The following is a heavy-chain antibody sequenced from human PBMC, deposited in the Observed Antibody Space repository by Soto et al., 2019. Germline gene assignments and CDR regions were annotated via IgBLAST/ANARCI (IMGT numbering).Heavy chain of an antibody. CDR2: VYYSGST. CDR3: ARGSGGAYYYGMDV. CDR1: GGSISTYY. V-gene: IGHV4-59*01. J-gene: IGHJ6*02. Sequence: QVQLQESGPGLVKPSETLSLTCTVSGGSISTYYWSWIRQPPGKGLEWIGYVYYSGSTNYNPSLKSRVTLSVDTSKNQFSLKLRSVTAADTAVYYCARGSGGAYYYGMDVWGQGTTVTVSS. D-gene: IGHD6-25*01.